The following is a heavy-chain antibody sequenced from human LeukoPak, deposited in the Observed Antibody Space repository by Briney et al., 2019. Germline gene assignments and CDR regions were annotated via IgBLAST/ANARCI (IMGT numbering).Heavy chain of an antibody. CDR1: GYTFTSYG. D-gene: IGHD6-13*01. CDR2: ISAYNGNT. J-gene: IGHJ5*02. V-gene: IGHV1-18*01. Sequence: ASVKVSCKASGYTFTSYGISWVRQAPGQGLEWMGWISAYNGNTNYAQKLQGRVTMTTDTSTSTAYIELRSLRSDDTAVYYCARRYSSSWYHWFDPWGQGTLVTVSS. CDR3: ARRYSSSWYHWFDP.